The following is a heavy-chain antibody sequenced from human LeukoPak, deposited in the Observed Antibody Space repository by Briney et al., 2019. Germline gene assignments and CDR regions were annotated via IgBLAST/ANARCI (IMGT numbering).Heavy chain of an antibody. CDR2: INSGGSTT. CDR3: ARLPTGSPLHY. Sequence: QPGGSLRLSCAASGFTFSSHWMHWVRQAPGKGLVWVSRINSGGSTTNYADSVKGRFTISRDNAKNTLYLQMNSLTAEDTAVYYCARLPTGSPLHYWGQGTLVTVSS. D-gene: IGHD1-14*01. J-gene: IGHJ4*02. CDR1: GFTFSSHW. V-gene: IGHV3-74*01.